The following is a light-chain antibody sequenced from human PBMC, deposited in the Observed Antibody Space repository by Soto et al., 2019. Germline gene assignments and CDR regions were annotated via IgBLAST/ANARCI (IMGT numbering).Light chain of an antibody. CDR1: QGISNY. V-gene: IGKV1-9*01. CDR3: QQYKAYSYT. Sequence: DIQLTQSPSFLSASVGDRVTITCRASQGISNYLAWYQQKPGKAPKLLIYAASTLQSGVPSSFSGSGSGTEFTLTITSLQPDDFATYYCQQYKAYSYTFGQGTRLEI. J-gene: IGKJ5*01. CDR2: AAS.